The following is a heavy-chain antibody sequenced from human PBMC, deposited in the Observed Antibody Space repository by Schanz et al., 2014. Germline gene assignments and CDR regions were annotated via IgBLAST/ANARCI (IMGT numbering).Heavy chain of an antibody. D-gene: IGHD5-12*01. V-gene: IGHV1-18*01. CDR2: ISPYNGNT. Sequence: QILLVQPGPEVKKPGASVKVSCKASGYTFTSYGISWVRQAPGQGLEWMGWISPYNGNTNYAQKLQGRVTMTADTSTSTAYMDLRSLRSDDTAVYYCARGGGPEDVFDIWGQGTILTVSS. CDR3: ARGGGPEDVFDI. CDR1: GYTFTSYG. J-gene: IGHJ3*02.